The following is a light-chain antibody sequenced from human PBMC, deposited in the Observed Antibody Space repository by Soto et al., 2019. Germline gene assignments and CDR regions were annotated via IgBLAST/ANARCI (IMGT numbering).Light chain of an antibody. CDR2: DVF. CDR3: QQYNSYWT. CDR1: QDISNY. J-gene: IGKJ1*01. Sequence: DIQMTQSPSSLSASVGDRVTITCQASQDISNYLNWCQQKPGKAPKLLIYDVFNLETGVPSRFSGSGSGTEFTLTISSLQPDDFATYYCQQYNSYWTFGQGTKVEIK. V-gene: IGKV1-33*01.